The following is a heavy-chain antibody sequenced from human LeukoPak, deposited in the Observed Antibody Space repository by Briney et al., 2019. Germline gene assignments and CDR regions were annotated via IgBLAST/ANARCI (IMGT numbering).Heavy chain of an antibody. Sequence: ASVKVSCKASGYTFTGYFMHWLRQAPGQGLEWMGRINPNKGGPNYAQKFQGRVTMTRDTSMSTAYMELSRLRSDDTAVYYCARDPGYSSADDAYDIWGQGTMVTVSS. D-gene: IGHD6-19*01. CDR2: INPNKGGP. J-gene: IGHJ3*02. CDR1: GYTFTGYF. CDR3: ARDPGYSSADDAYDI. V-gene: IGHV1-2*06.